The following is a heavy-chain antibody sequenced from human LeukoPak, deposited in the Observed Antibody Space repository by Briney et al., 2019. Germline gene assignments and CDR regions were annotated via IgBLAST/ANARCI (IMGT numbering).Heavy chain of an antibody. Sequence: SETLSLTCAVSGYSISSGYYWGWIRQPPGKGLEWIGSIYHSGSTYYNPSLKSRVTISVDTSKNQFSLKLSSVTAADTAVYYCARYLNSAAGTGYGDYWGQGTLVTVSS. J-gene: IGHJ4*02. V-gene: IGHV4-38-2*01. CDR3: ARYLNSAAGTGYGDY. CDR1: GYSISSGYY. CDR2: IYHSGST. D-gene: IGHD6-13*01.